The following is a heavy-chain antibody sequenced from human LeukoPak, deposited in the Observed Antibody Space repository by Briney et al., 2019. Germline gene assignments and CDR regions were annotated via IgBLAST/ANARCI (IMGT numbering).Heavy chain of an antibody. J-gene: IGHJ4*02. CDR3: ARHQASSGSPRFDY. V-gene: IGHV4-59*08. CDR2: IYYSGST. CDR1: GGSISSNY. Sequence: SETLSLTCTVSGGSISSNYWSWIRQSPGKGLEWIGHIYYSGSTNYNPSLKSRVTISVDTSRNQFSLKLNSVTAADTAVYYCARHQASSGSPRFDYWGQGTLVTVSS. D-gene: IGHD3-10*01.